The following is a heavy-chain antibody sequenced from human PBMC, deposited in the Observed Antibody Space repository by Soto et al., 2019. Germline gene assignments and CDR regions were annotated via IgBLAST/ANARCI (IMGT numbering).Heavy chain of an antibody. CDR1: GGTFSSYA. D-gene: IGHD2-15*01. Sequence: ASVKVSCKASGGTFSSYAISWVRQAPGQGLEWMGGIIPIFGTANYAQKFQGRVTITADESTSTAYMELSSLRSEDTAVYYCARGGIVVVVSEIYYYYYGMDVWGQGTTVTVSS. J-gene: IGHJ6*02. CDR2: IIPIFGTA. V-gene: IGHV1-69*13. CDR3: ARGGIVVVVSEIYYYYYGMDV.